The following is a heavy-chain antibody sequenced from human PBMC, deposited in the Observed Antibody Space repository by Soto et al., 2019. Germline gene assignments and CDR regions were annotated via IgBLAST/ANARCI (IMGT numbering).Heavy chain of an antibody. CDR1: GGSISNVNYC. V-gene: IGHV4-30-4*01. CDR3: ARGPSGDKVDY. Sequence: SETLSLTCTVSGGSISNVNYCWSWIRQPPDKGLEWIGRIYNGGITYNNPSLTSRLTISVDTSKNQFSLQLSSVSAADTAVYYCARGPSGDKVDYWGQGTLVTVSS. CDR2: IYNGGIT. J-gene: IGHJ4*02. D-gene: IGHD7-27*01.